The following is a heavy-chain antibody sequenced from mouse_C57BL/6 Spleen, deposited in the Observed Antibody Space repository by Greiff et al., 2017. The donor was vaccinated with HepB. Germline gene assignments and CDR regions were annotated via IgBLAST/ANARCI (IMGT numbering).Heavy chain of an antibody. CDR1: GYTFTSYW. J-gene: IGHJ2*01. D-gene: IGHD1-1*01. V-gene: IGHV1-59*01. CDR2: IDPSDSYT. CDR3: ARWDYYGY. Sequence: VQLQQPGAELVRPGTSVKLSCKASGYTFTSYWMHWVKQRPGQGLEWIGVIDPSDSYTNYNQKFKGKATLTVDTSSSTAYMQLSSLTSEDSAVYYCARWDYYGYWGQGTTLTVSS.